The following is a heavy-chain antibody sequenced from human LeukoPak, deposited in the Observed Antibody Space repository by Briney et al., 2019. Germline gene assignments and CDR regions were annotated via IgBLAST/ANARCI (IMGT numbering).Heavy chain of an antibody. Sequence: ASVTVSCMASGYTFTVYYMHWVRPAPGQGLGWMGWTSPIIGGTNYTQSFQGRVTLTRDTSTSTAYMELISLISADTAVSYCAREVRYTTGLYGQATHYYTDVWGKGTTVTVSS. CDR3: AREVRYTTGLYGQATHYYTDV. D-gene: IGHD6-19*01. CDR1: GYTFTVYY. CDR2: TSPIIGGT. J-gene: IGHJ6*03. V-gene: IGHV1-2*02.